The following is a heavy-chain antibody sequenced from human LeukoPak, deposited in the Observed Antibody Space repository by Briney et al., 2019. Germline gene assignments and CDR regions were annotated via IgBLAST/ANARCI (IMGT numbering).Heavy chain of an antibody. J-gene: IGHJ4*02. CDR3: ARGPQYSSAWYFDY. CDR2: IYTSGST. V-gene: IGHV4-4*07. CDR1: GGSISSYY. Sequence: YPSETLSLTCTVSGGSISSYYWSWIRQPAGKGLEWIGRIYTSGSTNYNPSLKSRVTMSVDTSKNQFSLKLSSVTAADTAVYYCARGPQYSSAWYFDYWGQGTLVTVSS. D-gene: IGHD6-19*01.